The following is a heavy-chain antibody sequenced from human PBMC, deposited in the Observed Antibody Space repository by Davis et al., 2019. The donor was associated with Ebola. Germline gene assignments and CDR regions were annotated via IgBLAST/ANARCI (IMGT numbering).Heavy chain of an antibody. CDR1: GGSISSYY. CDR2: IYYSGST. CDR3: ARDGPVGAILYGMDV. Sequence: GSLRLSCTVSGGSISSYYWSWIRQPPGKGLEWIGYIYYSGSTNYNPSLKSRVTISVDTSKNQFSLKLSSVTAADTAVYYCARDGPVGAILYGMDVWGQGTTATVSS. D-gene: IGHD1-26*01. V-gene: IGHV4-59*12. J-gene: IGHJ6*02.